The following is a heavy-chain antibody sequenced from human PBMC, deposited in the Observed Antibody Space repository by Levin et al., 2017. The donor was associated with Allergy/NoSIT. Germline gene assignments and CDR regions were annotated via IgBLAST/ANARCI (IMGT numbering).Heavy chain of an antibody. D-gene: IGHD5-18*01. CDR1: GFTFSDHY. Sequence: GESLKISCAASGFTFSDHYMDWVRPAPGKGLEWVGRTRNKANSYTTEYAASVKGRFTISRDDSKNSLYLQMNSLKTEDTAVYYCARVKGGLPNTFDYWGQGTLVTVSS. J-gene: IGHJ4*02. CDR3: ARVKGGLPNTFDY. CDR2: TRNKANSYTT. V-gene: IGHV3-72*01.